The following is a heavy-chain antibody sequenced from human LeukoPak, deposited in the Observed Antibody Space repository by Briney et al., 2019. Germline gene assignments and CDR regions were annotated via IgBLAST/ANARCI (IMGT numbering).Heavy chain of an antibody. J-gene: IGHJ4*02. CDR3: AAAAGNNPSTPPGGDY. D-gene: IGHD6-13*01. CDR2: IRYDGSNK. CDR1: GFTFSSYG. V-gene: IGHV3-30*02. Sequence: PGGSLRLSCAASGFTFSSYGMHWVRQAPGKGLEWVAFIRYDGSNKYYADSVKGRFTISRDNSKNTLYLQMNSLRAEDTAVYYCAAAAGNNPSTPPGGDYWGQGTLVTVSS.